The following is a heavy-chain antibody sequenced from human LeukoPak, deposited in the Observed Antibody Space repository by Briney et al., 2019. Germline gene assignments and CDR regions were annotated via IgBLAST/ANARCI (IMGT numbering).Heavy chain of an antibody. CDR1: GASISSYY. Sequence: PSETLSLTCTVSGASISSYYWTWVRQPPGKGREGMGYIYYSGSTNYNPSLKSRVTISVDTSKNQFSLKLSSVTAADTAVYYCARATVIGDYYGSGSYYSIDYWGQGTLVTVSS. CDR2: IYYSGST. J-gene: IGHJ4*02. V-gene: IGHV4-59*01. D-gene: IGHD3-10*01. CDR3: ARATVIGDYYGSGSYYSIDY.